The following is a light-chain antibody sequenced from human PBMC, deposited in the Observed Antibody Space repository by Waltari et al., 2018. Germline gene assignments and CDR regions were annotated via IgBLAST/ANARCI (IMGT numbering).Light chain of an antibody. CDR3: QHYLRLPVT. V-gene: IGKV3-20*01. Sequence: EIVLTQSPGTLSLSPGERATLSCKASQSVNRALAWYQQKPGQAPRLLIYGIFDRAAGTPDRFSGSGSGTDFSLTMSRLEPEDFAVYYCQHYLRLPVTFGQGTKVEIK. J-gene: IGKJ1*01. CDR2: GIF. CDR1: QSVNRA.